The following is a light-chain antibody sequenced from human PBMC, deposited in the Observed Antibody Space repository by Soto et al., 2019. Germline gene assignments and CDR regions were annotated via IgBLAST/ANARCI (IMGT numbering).Light chain of an antibody. CDR1: QSITRY. Sequence: DIQMTQSPSSLSASVGDRVTITCRASQSITRYLNWYQQKPGKAPKLLIYAASSLQSGVPSRFSGSGSGTEFTLTISSLQPEDFATYYCLQHNSYPLTFGGGTKVDIK. CDR2: AAS. CDR3: LQHNSYPLT. J-gene: IGKJ4*01. V-gene: IGKV1-17*01.